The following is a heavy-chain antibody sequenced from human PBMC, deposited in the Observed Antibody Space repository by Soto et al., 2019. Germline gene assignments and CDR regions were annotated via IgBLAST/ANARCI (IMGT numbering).Heavy chain of an antibody. CDR2: INPSGGST. Sequence: ASVKVSCKASGYTFTSYYMHWVRQAPGQGLEWMARINPSGGSTNYAQKFQGRVTMTRDTSTSTIYMELSSLRSEDTAVYYCTRVAVIADYYSMDVWGQGTTVTVSS. CDR1: GYTFTSYY. V-gene: IGHV1-46*03. CDR3: TRVAVIADYYSMDV. J-gene: IGHJ6*02.